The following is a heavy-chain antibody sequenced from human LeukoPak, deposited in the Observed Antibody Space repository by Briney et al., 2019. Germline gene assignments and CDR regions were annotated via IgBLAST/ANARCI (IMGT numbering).Heavy chain of an antibody. CDR1: GDSLVSGHY. Sequence: PSETLSLTCTVSGDSLVSGHYWGWIRQPPGQGLEWVGSVYHSGSIYYNPSLKSRVILSVDTSKNQFSLKLISVTAADTAVYYCARGQGATVPQVGKNWFDPWGQGTRVIVSS. CDR3: ARGQGATVPQVGKNWFDP. CDR2: VYHSGSI. J-gene: IGHJ5*02. D-gene: IGHD1-26*01. V-gene: IGHV4-38-2*02.